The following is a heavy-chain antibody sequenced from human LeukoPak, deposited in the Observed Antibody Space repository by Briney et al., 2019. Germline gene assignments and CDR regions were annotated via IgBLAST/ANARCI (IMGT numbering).Heavy chain of an antibody. CDR2: ISYDGSNK. J-gene: IGHJ4*02. D-gene: IGHD2-15*01. V-gene: IGHV3-30*04. CDR1: GFTFSSYA. Sequence: PGGSLRLSCAASGFTFSSYAMHWVRQAPGKGLEWVAVISYDGSNKYYADSVKGRFTISRDNSKNTLYLQMNSLRSDDTAVYYCAREVGYCSGGSCYRGYYFDYWGQGTLVTISS. CDR3: AREVGYCSGGSCYRGYYFDY.